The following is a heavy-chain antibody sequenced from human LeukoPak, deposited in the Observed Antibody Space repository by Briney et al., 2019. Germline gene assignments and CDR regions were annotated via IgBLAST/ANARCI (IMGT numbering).Heavy chain of an antibody. CDR3: ARAAQYYDFWSGYET. D-gene: IGHD3-3*01. Sequence: SETLSLTCTVSSGSISTYYWSWIRQPPGKGLEWIGEVNHSGSTNYNPSLKSRVTISVDTSKNQFSLKLSSVTAADTAVYYCARAAQYYDFWSGYETWGQGTLVTVSS. CDR1: SGSISTYY. CDR2: VNHSGST. J-gene: IGHJ5*02. V-gene: IGHV4-34*01.